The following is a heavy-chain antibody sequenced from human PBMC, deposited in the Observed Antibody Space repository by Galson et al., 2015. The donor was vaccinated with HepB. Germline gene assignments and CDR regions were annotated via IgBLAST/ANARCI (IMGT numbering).Heavy chain of an antibody. CDR3: ARDQWLYGPGYFDY. V-gene: IGHV3-30*04. CDR2: ISYDGSNK. D-gene: IGHD6-19*01. J-gene: IGHJ4*02. CDR1: GFTFSSYA. Sequence: SLRLSCAASGFTFSSYAMHWVRQAPGKGLEWVAVISYDGSNKYYADSVKGRFTISRDNSKNTLYLQMNSLRAEDTAVYYCARDQWLYGPGYFDYWGQGTLVTVSS.